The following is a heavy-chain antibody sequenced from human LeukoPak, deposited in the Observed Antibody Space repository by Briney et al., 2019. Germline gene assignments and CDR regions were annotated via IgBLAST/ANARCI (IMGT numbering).Heavy chain of an antibody. CDR1: GVSINIGTDY. CDR2: IYTSGST. J-gene: IGHJ4*02. D-gene: IGHD1-1*01. V-gene: IGHV4-61*02. CDR3: ARDRGTWNDDGFDY. Sequence: SETLSLTCTVSGVSINIGTDYWSWIRQPAGKGLEWIGRIYTSGSTDYNPSLKSRVIISVDTSKNHFSLKLSSVTAADTAVYYCARDRGTWNDDGFDYWGQGTLVTVSS.